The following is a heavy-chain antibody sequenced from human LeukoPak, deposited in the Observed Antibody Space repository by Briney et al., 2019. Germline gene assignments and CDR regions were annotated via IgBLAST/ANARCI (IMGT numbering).Heavy chain of an antibody. D-gene: IGHD3-22*01. Sequence: PSETLSLTCTVSGGSISSSSYYWGWIRQPPGKGLEWIGSIYYSGSTYYNPSLKSRVTISVDTSKNQFSLKLSSVTAADTAVYYCARGFLDSSGYLLDWFDPWGQGTLVTVSS. V-gene: IGHV4-39*07. CDR2: IYYSGST. J-gene: IGHJ5*02. CDR1: GGSISSSSYY. CDR3: ARGFLDSSGYLLDWFDP.